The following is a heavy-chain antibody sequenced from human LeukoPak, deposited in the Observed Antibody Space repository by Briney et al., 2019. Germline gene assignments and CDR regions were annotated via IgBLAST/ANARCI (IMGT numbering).Heavy chain of an antibody. V-gene: IGHV1-8*03. Sequence: ASVKVSCKASGYTFTSYDINWVRQTTGRGLEWMGWMNPNSGSTGYAQKFQGRVTITRNTSISTAYMELSGLRSEDTAVYYCARGRSTGYPYYFEYWGQGTLVTVSS. CDR3: ARGRSTGYPYYFEY. J-gene: IGHJ4*02. CDR1: GYTFTSYD. D-gene: IGHD5-12*01. CDR2: MNPNSGST.